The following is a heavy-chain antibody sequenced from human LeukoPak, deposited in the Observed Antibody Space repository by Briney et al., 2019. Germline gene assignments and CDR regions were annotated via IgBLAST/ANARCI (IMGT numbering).Heavy chain of an antibody. CDR3: ASRRYSSGWYVY. CDR1: GGSISSYY. D-gene: IGHD6-19*01. V-gene: IGHV4-59*01. CDR2: IYYSGST. J-gene: IGHJ4*02. Sequence: TSETLSLTCTVSGGSISSYYWSWIRQPPGKGLEWIGYIYYSGSTNYNPSLKSRVTTLVDTSKNQFSLKLSSVTAADTAVYYCASRRYSSGWYVYWGQGTLVTVSS.